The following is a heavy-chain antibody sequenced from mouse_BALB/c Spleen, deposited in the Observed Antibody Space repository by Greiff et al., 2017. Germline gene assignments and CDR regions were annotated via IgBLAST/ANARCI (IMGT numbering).Heavy chain of an antibody. CDR3: ARQAGDYDLDY. CDR2: ISSGGSYT. D-gene: IGHD2-4*01. J-gene: IGHJ4*01. CDR1: GFTFSSYA. V-gene: IGHV5-9-3*01. Sequence: EVKLVESGGGLVKPGGSLKLSCAASGFTFSSYAMSWVRQTPEKRLEWVATISSGGSYTYYPDSVKGRFTISRDNAKNTLYLQMSSLRSEDTAMYYCARQAGDYDLDYWGQGTSVTVSS.